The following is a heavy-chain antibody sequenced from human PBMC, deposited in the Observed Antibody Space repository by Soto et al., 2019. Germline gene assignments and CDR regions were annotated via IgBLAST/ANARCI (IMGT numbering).Heavy chain of an antibody. CDR1: GDSIRSGGYW. CDR3: ARGRGTYAVS. CDR2: IYYSGSA. D-gene: IGHD2-2*01. V-gene: IGHV4-31*03. Sequence: QVQLQESGPGLVKPSKTLSLTCTVSGDSIRSGGYWWGWIRQHPGKGLEWIGYIYYSGSAFYNPSLKSRLTISAHTSNNQFSLRLSSMTAADTAVYYCARGRGTYAVSWGRGTLVIVSS. J-gene: IGHJ4*02.